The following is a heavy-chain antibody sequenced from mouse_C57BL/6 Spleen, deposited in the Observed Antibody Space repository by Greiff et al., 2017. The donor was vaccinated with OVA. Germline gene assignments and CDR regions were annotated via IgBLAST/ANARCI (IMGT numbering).Heavy chain of an antibody. V-gene: IGHV1-59*01. J-gene: IGHJ2*01. D-gene: IGHD1-1*01. CDR2: IDPSDSYT. Sequence: QVQLQQPGAELVRPGTSVKLSCKASGYTFTSYWMHWVKQRPGQGLEWIGVIDPSDSYTNYNQKFKGKATLTVDTSSSTAYMQLSSLTSEDSAVYYGARSTTVARGYFDYWGQGTTLTVSS. CDR3: ARSTTVARGYFDY. CDR1: GYTFTSYW.